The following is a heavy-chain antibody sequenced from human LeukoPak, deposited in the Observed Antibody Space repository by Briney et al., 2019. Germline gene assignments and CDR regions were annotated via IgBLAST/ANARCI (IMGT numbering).Heavy chain of an antibody. CDR1: GGSISSGGYY. D-gene: IGHD5-24*01. CDR3: ARVLVEMATVYFDY. CDR2: IYYSGST. J-gene: IGHJ4*02. V-gene: IGHV4-31*03. Sequence: SETLSLTCTVSGGSISSGGYYWSWIRQHPGKGLEWIGYIYYSGSTYYNPSLKSRVTISVDTSKNQFSLKLSSVTAADTAVYYCARVLVEMATVYFDYWGQGTLVTVSS.